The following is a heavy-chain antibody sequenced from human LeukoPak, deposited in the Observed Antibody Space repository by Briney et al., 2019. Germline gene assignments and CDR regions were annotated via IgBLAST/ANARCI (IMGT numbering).Heavy chain of an antibody. CDR2: INWNGGRI. CDR1: GFTFDDFD. V-gene: IGHV3-20*04. Sequence: PGGSLRLSCGASGFTFDDFDMGWVRQVPGQGLKWVSGINWNGGRIIYADSVKGRFTISRDNAENSLYLQMNSLRAEDTALYYCATYSFDRGYYFDYWGQGTLVTVSS. CDR3: ATYSFDRGYYFDY. D-gene: IGHD3-22*01. J-gene: IGHJ4*02.